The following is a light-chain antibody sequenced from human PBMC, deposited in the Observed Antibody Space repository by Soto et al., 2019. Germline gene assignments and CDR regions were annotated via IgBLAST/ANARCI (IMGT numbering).Light chain of an antibody. Sequence: QSVLTQPASVSGSPGQSITISCTGTSSDVGGYNYVSWYQQLPGKAPKLMIYDVSDRPSGVSNRFSGSKSGNTASLTISGLQAEDEADYYCSSYTSSILYFFGTGTKLTVL. CDR1: SSDVGGYNY. V-gene: IGLV2-14*01. CDR2: DVS. J-gene: IGLJ1*01. CDR3: SSYTSSILYF.